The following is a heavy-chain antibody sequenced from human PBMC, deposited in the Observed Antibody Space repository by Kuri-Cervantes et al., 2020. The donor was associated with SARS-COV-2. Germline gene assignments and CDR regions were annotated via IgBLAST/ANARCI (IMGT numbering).Heavy chain of an antibody. J-gene: IGHJ3*02. CDR2: INHSGST. Sequence: SETLSLTCAVYGGSFSGYYWSWIRQPPGKGLEWIGEINHSGSTNYNPSLKSRVTVSVDTSKNQFSLKLSSVTAADTAVYYCARRAAAGRSGAFDIWDQGK. CDR3: ARRAAAGRSGAFDI. CDR1: GGSFSGYY. V-gene: IGHV4-34*01. D-gene: IGHD6-13*01.